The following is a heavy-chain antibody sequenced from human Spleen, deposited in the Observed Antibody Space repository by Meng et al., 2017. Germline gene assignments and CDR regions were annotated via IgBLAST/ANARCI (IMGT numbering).Heavy chain of an antibody. D-gene: IGHD2-8*01. CDR2: IWYDGSKQ. J-gene: IGHJ4*02. V-gene: IGHV3-33*01. Sequence: GESLKISSAASGFTFSSYMMHWVRQAPGKGLERVAVIWYDGSKQYYADSVMGRSTISRDNSQNTLYLQMGSLRVEDTAVYYCAREYITYAIRFFLDYWGQGTLVTVSS. CDR1: GFTFSSYM. CDR3: AREYITYAIRFFLDY.